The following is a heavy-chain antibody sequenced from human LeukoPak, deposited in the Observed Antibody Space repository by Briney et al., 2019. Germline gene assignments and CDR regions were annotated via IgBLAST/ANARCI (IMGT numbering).Heavy chain of an antibody. J-gene: IGHJ5*02. D-gene: IGHD1-26*01. CDR1: GYTFTSYA. CDR2: INAGNGNT. V-gene: IGHV1-3*01. Sequence: ASVKVSCKASGYTFTSYAMHWVRQAPGQRLEWMGWINAGNGNTKYSQKFQGRVTITRDTSASTVYMELSSLRSEDTALYYCARDHFVGAAPFDPWGQGTLVIVSA. CDR3: ARDHFVGAAPFDP.